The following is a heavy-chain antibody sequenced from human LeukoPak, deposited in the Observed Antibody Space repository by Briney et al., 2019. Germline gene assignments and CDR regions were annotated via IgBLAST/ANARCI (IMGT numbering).Heavy chain of an antibody. J-gene: IGHJ3*02. CDR1: GGSISGYY. Sequence: SETLSLTCTVSGGSISGYYWSRIRQPPRKGLAWIGSIYYSGSTKYNPSLKSRVTMSVDTSRNQFSLKLSSVTAADTAVYYCARGGLENGYHSNDGFDIWGQGTMVTVSS. D-gene: IGHD3-22*01. CDR3: ARGGLENGYHSNDGFDI. V-gene: IGHV4-59*01. CDR2: IYYSGST.